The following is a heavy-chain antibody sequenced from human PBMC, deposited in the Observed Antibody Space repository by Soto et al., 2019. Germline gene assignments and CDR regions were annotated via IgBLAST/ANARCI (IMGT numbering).Heavy chain of an antibody. CDR3: ARRPGTGGQYNEYFDH. V-gene: IGHV4-39*01. D-gene: IGHD1-20*01. CDR1: GGSIRSNDYY. Sequence: QLRLQESGPGLVKPSETLSLTCTVSGGSIRSNDYYWGWVRQPPGKGLQWIGSISYRVTTYYNPSLKTRVTISIDTSKSQVSLRLNSVTAADTAIYFCARRPGTGGQYNEYFDHWGQGNLVTVSS. CDR2: ISYRVTT. J-gene: IGHJ1*01.